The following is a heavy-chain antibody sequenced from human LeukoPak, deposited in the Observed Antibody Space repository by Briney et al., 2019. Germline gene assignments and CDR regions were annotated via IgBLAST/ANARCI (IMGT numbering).Heavy chain of an antibody. CDR1: GYSFTSYW. D-gene: IGHD3-22*01. V-gene: IGHV5-51*01. CDR2: IYPGDSDT. Sequence: GESLKISCKGSGYSFTSYWIGWVRQMPGKGLEWMGIIYPGDSDTRYSPSFQGQVTISADKSISTAYLQWSSLKASDTVMYYCARLGYYDSSGYYYTGNWFDPWGQGTLVTVSS. CDR3: ARLGYYDSSGYYYTGNWFDP. J-gene: IGHJ5*02.